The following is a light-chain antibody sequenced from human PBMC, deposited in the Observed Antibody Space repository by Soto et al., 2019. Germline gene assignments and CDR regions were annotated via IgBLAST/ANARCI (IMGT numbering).Light chain of an antibody. J-gene: IGLJ2*01. CDR2: DVS. CDR1: SSDVGGYNY. Sequence: QSALTQPASVSGSPGQSITIFCTGTSSDVGGYNYVSWYQHHPGKAPKLMIYDVSNRPSGVSNRFSGSKSGNTASLTISGLQAEDEADYYCSSYTSSNTPVVFGGGTKLTVL. V-gene: IGLV2-14*03. CDR3: SSYTSSNTPVV.